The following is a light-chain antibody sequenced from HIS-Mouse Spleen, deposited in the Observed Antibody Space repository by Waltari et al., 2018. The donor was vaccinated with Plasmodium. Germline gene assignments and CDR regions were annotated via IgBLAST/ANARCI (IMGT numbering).Light chain of an antibody. CDR2: DVS. CDR1: SSDVGVYNY. CDR3: CSYAGSYTFV. V-gene: IGLV2-11*01. J-gene: IGLJ1*01. Sequence: QSALTQPRSVSGSPGQSVTISCTGPSSDVGVYNYVSWYQQPPGKAPKRMIYDVSKRPSGVPDRFSGSKSGNTASLTISGLQAEDEAEYYCCSYAGSYTFVFGTGTKVTVL.